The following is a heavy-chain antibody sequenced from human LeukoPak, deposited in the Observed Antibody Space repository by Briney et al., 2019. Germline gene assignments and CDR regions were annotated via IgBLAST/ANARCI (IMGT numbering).Heavy chain of an antibody. CDR2: IYSGGST. J-gene: IGHJ4*02. CDR3: AGVVVIKSFSFDY. Sequence: GRSLRLSCAASGFTVSSNYMSWVRQAPGKGLEWVSVIYSGGSTYYADSVKGRFTISRDNSKNTLYLQMNSLRAEDTAVYYCAGVVVIKSFSFDYWGQGTLVTVSS. CDR1: GFTVSSNY. D-gene: IGHD3-22*01. V-gene: IGHV3-66*01.